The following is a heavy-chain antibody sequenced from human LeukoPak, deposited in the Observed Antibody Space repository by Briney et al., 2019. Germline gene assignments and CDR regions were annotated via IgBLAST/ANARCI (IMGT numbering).Heavy chain of an antibody. D-gene: IGHD6-19*01. CDR3: ARVGSSGWYYYGMDF. Sequence: SETLSLTCAVYGGSFSGYYWSWIRQPPGKGLEGIGEINHSGSTNYNPSLKSRVTISVDTSKNQFSLKLSSVTAADTAVYYCARVGSSGWYYYGMDFWGQGTTVTVSS. CDR2: INHSGST. J-gene: IGHJ6*02. V-gene: IGHV4-34*01. CDR1: GGSFSGYY.